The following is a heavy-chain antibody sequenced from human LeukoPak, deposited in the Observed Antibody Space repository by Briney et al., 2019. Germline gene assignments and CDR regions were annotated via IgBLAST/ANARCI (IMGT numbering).Heavy chain of an antibody. J-gene: IGHJ6*02. CDR3: ARPSRQVGPYYGMDV. CDR2: IYYNGST. CDR1: GGSISKYY. Sequence: SETLSLTCTVSGGSISKYYWSWIRQPPGKGLEWIGYIYYNGSTTYNPSLKSRVMISVDTSKNQFSLKLSSVTAADTAVYYCARPSRQVGPYYGMDVWGQGSTVTVSS. D-gene: IGHD1-26*01. V-gene: IGHV4-59*08.